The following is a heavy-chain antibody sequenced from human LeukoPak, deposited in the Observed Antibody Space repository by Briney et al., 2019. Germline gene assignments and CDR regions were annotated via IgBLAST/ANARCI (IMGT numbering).Heavy chain of an antibody. D-gene: IGHD6-19*01. V-gene: IGHV4-34*01. CDR1: GGSFSGYY. CDR2: INHSGST. J-gene: IGHJ2*01. CDR3: ARVLEGSSGQHWYFDL. Sequence: GTLSLTCAVYGGSFSGYYWSWIRQPPGKGLEWIGEINHSGSTNYNPSLKSRVTISVDTSKNQFSLRLSSVTAADTAVYYCARVLEGSSGQHWYFDLWGRGTLVTVSS.